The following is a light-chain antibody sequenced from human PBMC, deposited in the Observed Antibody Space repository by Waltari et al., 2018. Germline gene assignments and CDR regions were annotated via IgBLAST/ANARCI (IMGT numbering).Light chain of an antibody. CDR2: DGS. J-gene: IGLJ2*01. CDR1: SSDIGGYNY. V-gene: IGLV2-14*03. Sequence: QSALTQPASVSGSPGQSITISCTGTSSDIGGYNYVSWYQQLPGRAPKLIIYDGSNRPSGVSNRFAGSKSGNTASLTISGLQGEDEADYYCSSYVSSSTLELFGGGTSLAVL. CDR3: SSYVSSSTLEL.